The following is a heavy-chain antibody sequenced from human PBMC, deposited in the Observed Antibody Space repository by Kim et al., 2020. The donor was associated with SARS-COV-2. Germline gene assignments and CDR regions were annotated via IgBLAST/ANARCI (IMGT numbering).Heavy chain of an antibody. CDR1: GGSFSGYY. Sequence: SETLSLTCAVYGGSFSGYYWSWIRQPPGKGLEWIGEINHSGSTNYNPSLKSRVTISVDTSKNQFSLKLSSVTAADTAVYYCARRGRGGAYQRLLWFGSPYDYWGQGTLVTVSS. CDR2: INHSGST. J-gene: IGHJ4*02. D-gene: IGHD3-10*01. V-gene: IGHV4-34*01. CDR3: ARRGRGGAYQRLLWFGSPYDY.